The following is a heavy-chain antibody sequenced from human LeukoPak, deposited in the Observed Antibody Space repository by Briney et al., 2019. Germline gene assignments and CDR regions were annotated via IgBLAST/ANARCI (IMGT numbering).Heavy chain of an antibody. V-gene: IGHV3-21*04. J-gene: IGHJ4*02. D-gene: IGHD1-26*01. CDR1: AFSLSAYN. CDR3: VRDRGTYRPIDS. CDR2: ISYTGTYI. Sequence: AGGSLRLSCAASAFSLSAYNMNWVCQAPGKGLEWVSSISYTGTYIYYADSVKGRFTISRDNAQNSLYLHMNSLRAEDTAIYYCVRDRGTYRPIDSWGQGTLVTVSS.